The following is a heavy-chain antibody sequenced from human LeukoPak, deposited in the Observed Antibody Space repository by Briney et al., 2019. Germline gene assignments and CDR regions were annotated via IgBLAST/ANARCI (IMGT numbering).Heavy chain of an antibody. D-gene: IGHD2-2*01. CDR3: AKAYCSTTNCFADY. CDR2: ISGSGGST. J-gene: IGHJ4*02. Sequence: PGGSLRLSCAASGFTFNNYGMSWVRQAPGKGLEWVSAISGSGGSTFYADSVKGRFTISRDNSRNTLYLQMNSLRVEDTAFYYCAKAYCSTTNCFADYWGQGTLVTVSS. V-gene: IGHV3-23*01. CDR1: GFTFNNYG.